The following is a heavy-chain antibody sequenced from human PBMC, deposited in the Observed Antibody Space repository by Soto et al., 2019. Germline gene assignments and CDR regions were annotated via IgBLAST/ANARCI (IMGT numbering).Heavy chain of an antibody. CDR3: ARGSFSTNNYYYYYYMDV. CDR2: INPNSGGT. V-gene: IGHV1-2*04. Sequence: ASVKVSCKASGYTFTGYYMHWVRQAPGQGLEWMGWINPNSGGTNYAQKFQGWVTMTRDTSISTAYMELSRLRSDDTAVYYCARGSFSTNNYYYYYYMDVWGKGTTVTVSS. J-gene: IGHJ6*03. CDR1: GYTFTGYY. D-gene: IGHD2-2*01.